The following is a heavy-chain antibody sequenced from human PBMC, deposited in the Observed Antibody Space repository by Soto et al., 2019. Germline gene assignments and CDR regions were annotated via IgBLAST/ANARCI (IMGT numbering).Heavy chain of an antibody. J-gene: IGHJ5*02. D-gene: IGHD6-13*01. V-gene: IGHV1-69*01. CDR2: IIPIFGTA. CDR1: GGTFSSYA. Sequence: QVQLVQSGAEVKKPGSSVKVSCKASGGTFSSYAISWVRQAPGQGLEWMGGIIPIFGTANYAQKFQGRVTITADESTSTAYMELSSLRSEDTAMYYCARAISAAAGTLGNNWFDPWGQGTLVTVSS. CDR3: ARAISAAAGTLGNNWFDP.